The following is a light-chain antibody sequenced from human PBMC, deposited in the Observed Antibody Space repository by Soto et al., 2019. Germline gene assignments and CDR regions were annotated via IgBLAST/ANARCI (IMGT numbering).Light chain of an antibody. CDR2: GAS. V-gene: IGKV3-15*01. J-gene: IGKJ2*01. Sequence: EIVMTQSPATLSVSPGERATLSCRASQSVSSNLAWYQQKPGQAPRLLIYGASTRATGIPARFSGSGSGTEFTLTISRLQSEDFEGYYCQQYNNWPYTFGQGTKLEIK. CDR1: QSVSSN. CDR3: QQYNNWPYT.